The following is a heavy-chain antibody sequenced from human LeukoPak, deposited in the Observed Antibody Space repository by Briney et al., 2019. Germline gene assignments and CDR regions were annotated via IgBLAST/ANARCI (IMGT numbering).Heavy chain of an antibody. Sequence: SETLSLTCTVSGGSISSYYWSWIRQPPGKGLEWIGYIYYSGSTNYNPSLKSRVTISVDTSKNQFSLKLSSVTAADTAVYYCATDTAAGSNRGFDYWGQGTLVTVSS. J-gene: IGHJ4*02. D-gene: IGHD6-13*01. CDR2: IYYSGST. CDR1: GGSISSYY. V-gene: IGHV4-59*01. CDR3: ATDTAAGSNRGFDY.